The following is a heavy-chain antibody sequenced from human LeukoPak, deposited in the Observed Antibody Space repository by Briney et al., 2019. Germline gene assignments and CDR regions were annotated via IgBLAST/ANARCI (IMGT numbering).Heavy chain of an antibody. D-gene: IGHD3-22*01. CDR1: GGSIGSYY. Sequence: PSETLSLTCTVSGGSIGSYYWSWIRQPPGKGLEWIGYIYYSGSTNYNPSLKSRVTISVDTSKNQLSLKLSSVTAADTAVHYCARCGAYYDSSGYYYSYYYGMDVWGQGTTVTVSS. V-gene: IGHV4-59*01. CDR2: IYYSGST. J-gene: IGHJ6*02. CDR3: ARCGAYYDSSGYYYSYYYGMDV.